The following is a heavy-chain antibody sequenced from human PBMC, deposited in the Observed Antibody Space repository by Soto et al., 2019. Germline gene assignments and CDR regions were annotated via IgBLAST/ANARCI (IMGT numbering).Heavy chain of an antibody. V-gene: IGHV1-3*01. CDR1: GDTFKSYA. J-gene: IGHJ5*02. CDR2: INAGNGNT. CDR3: ARAHGSSSYNWFDP. D-gene: IGHD6-13*01. Sequence: APVKLSCKASGDTFKSYAMHWVRQAPGQRLEWMGWINAGNGNTKYSQKFQGRVTITRDTSASTAYMELSSLRSEDTAVYYCARAHGSSSYNWFDPWGQGTLVTVSS.